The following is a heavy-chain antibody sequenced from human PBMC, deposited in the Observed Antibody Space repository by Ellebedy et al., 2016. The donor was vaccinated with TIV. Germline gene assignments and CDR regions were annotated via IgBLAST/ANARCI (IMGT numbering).Heavy chain of an antibody. CDR1: GFTFSSYS. J-gene: IGHJ4*02. CDR3: ATLAMAGPFDY. V-gene: IGHV3-30-3*01. CDR2: LSYDGSNT. Sequence: GESLKISCAASGFTFSSYSMHWVRQAPGKGLEWVAFLSYDGSNTYYADSVKGRFTISRDNSKNTLYLQMKSLRAEDTAVVYCATLAMAGPFDYWGQGTLVTVSS. D-gene: IGHD6-19*01.